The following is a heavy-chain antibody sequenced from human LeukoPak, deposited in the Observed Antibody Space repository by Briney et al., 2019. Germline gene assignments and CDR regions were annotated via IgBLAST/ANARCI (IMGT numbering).Heavy chain of an antibody. D-gene: IGHD2-2*01. CDR1: GFTFSSYS. Sequence: PWGSLRLSCSASGFTFSSYSMNWVRQAPGKGREWVSYISSSSGPIYYADSVRGRFTISRDNAKNSLCLQMNSLRDEDTAVYYCARVWHCTSTSCYDYWGQGTLVTVSS. CDR3: ARVWHCTSTSCYDY. J-gene: IGHJ4*02. CDR2: ISSSSGPI. V-gene: IGHV3-48*02.